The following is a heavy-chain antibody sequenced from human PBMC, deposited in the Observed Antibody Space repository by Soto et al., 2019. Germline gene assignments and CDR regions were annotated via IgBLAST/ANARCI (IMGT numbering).Heavy chain of an antibody. CDR3: ARNGYCSRDACSYGVDV. J-gene: IGHJ6*02. CDR1: GFSFSDYY. V-gene: IGHV3-11*01. Sequence: QVQLVESGGGLVKPGGSLRLFCAASGFSFSDYYMSWIRQAPGKGLEWISYISSSGSTIYYADSVKGRFTVSRDNAKDSLWLQVNSLRAEDTAVYYCARNGYCSRDACSYGVDVWGQGTTVTVSS. D-gene: IGHD2-15*01. CDR2: ISSSGSTI.